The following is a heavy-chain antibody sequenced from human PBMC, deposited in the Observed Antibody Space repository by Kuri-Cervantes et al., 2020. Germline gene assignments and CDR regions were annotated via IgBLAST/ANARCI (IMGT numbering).Heavy chain of an antibody. Sequence: GGSLRLSCVVSGLTFKNYGMTWVRQAPGKGLEWVSGISGSGVDTYYADSVKGRFTISRDNSKSTLYLQMNSLRAEDTAIYYCARDSNSGSYYRFDYWGQGTLVTVSS. J-gene: IGHJ4*02. CDR1: GLTFKNYG. CDR3: ARDSNSGSYYRFDY. CDR2: ISGSGVDT. V-gene: IGHV3-23*01. D-gene: IGHD1-26*01.